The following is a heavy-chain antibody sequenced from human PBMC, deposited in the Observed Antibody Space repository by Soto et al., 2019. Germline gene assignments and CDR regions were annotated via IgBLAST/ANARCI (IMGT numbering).Heavy chain of an antibody. CDR3: ARGGQWLDSRYYGMDV. V-gene: IGHV1-69*12. CDR2: IIPIFGTA. D-gene: IGHD6-19*01. J-gene: IGHJ6*02. Sequence: QVQLVQSGAEVKKPGSSVKVSCKASGGTFSSYAISWVRQAPGQGLEWMGGIIPIFGTANYAQKFQGRVTITADESTSTAYMGLSSLRSEDTAVYYCARGGQWLDSRYYGMDVWGQGTTVTVSS. CDR1: GGTFSSYA.